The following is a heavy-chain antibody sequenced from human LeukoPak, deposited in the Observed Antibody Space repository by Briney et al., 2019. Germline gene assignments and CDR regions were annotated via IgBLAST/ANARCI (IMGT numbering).Heavy chain of an antibody. Sequence: VASVKVSCKASGYTFTGYYMHWVRQAPRQGLEWMGLINPNSGGTNYAQKFQGRVTMTRDTSISTAYMELSRLRSDDTAVYYCARDQDFWSGYSGYYYYYMDVWGKGTTVTVSS. CDR3: ARDQDFWSGYSGYYYYYMDV. CDR2: INPNSGGT. J-gene: IGHJ6*03. V-gene: IGHV1-2*02. D-gene: IGHD3-3*01. CDR1: GYTFTGYY.